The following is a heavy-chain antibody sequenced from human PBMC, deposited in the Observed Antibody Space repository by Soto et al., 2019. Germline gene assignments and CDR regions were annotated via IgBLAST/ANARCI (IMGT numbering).Heavy chain of an antibody. V-gene: IGHV3-23*01. CDR2: ISGNGGST. Sequence: PGGSLRISCAAPGFTFSSYPLSWVRQAPGKGLEWVSAISGNGGSTYYADSVKGRFTISRDNAKNSLYLQMNSLRAEDTAVYYCARVRGGLTPIEGSVDYWGQGTLVTVSS. CDR3: ARVRGGLTPIEGSVDY. D-gene: IGHD3-10*01. J-gene: IGHJ4*02. CDR1: GFTFSSYP.